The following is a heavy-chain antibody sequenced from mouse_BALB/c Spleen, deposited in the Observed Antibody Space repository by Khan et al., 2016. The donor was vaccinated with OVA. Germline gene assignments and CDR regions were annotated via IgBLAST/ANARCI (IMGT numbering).Heavy chain of an antibody. Sequence: QVQLKQSGAELARPGASVKMSCKASGYIFTSYTMHWVKQRPGQGLEWIGYINPSSDYTNYNQKFKDKATLTADKSSSTAYMQLSSLTSEDSSVYYWASYYRYPAWFAYWGQGTLVTVSA. CDR1: GYIFTSYT. J-gene: IGHJ3*01. V-gene: IGHV1-4*01. CDR2: INPSSDYT. D-gene: IGHD2-14*01. CDR3: ASYYRYPAWFAY.